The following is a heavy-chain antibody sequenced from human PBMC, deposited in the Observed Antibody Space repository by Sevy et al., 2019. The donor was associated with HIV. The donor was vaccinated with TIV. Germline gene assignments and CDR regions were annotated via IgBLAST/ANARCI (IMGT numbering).Heavy chain of an antibody. CDR3: ARDQGTTISAGAFDI. CDR1: GGSISSSNG. Sequence: SETLSLTCTVSGGSISSSNGWSWVRQPPGKGLERIGEIYHTGSTNYNPSLKSRVTISLDKSKNHFSLKLSSVTAADTAIYYCARDQGTTISAGAFDIWGQGTTVTVSS. J-gene: IGHJ3*02. D-gene: IGHD3-9*01. CDR2: IYHTGST. V-gene: IGHV4-4*02.